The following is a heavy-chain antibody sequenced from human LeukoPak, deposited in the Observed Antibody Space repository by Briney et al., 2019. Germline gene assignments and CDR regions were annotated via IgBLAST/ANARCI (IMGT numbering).Heavy chain of an antibody. CDR1: GGSIGSSSYY. Sequence: SETLSLTCTVSGGSIGSSSYYWGWIRQPPGRGLEWIGSIYYSGSTYYNPSLRSRVTISVDTSKNQFSLKLSSVTAADTAVYYCASILGYCSSTSCRYFDYWGQGTLVTVSS. CDR2: IYYSGST. CDR3: ASILGYCSSTSCRYFDY. J-gene: IGHJ4*02. D-gene: IGHD2-2*01. V-gene: IGHV4-39*01.